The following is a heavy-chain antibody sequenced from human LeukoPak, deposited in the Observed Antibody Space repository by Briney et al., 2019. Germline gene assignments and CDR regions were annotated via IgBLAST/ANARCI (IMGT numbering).Heavy chain of an antibody. D-gene: IGHD3-10*01. Sequence: SETLSLTCTVSGGSINIYYWSWIRQPAGKGLEWIGRIYTSGSTNYNPSLKSRVTMSVDTSKNQFSLKVSSVTAADTAVYYCARVFDSGSQAYFYYMDVWGKGTTVTIFS. J-gene: IGHJ6*03. CDR1: GGSINIYY. CDR3: ARVFDSGSQAYFYYMDV. CDR2: IYTSGST. V-gene: IGHV4-4*07.